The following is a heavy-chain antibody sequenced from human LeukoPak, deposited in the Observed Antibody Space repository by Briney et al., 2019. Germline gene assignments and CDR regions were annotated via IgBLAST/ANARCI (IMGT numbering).Heavy chain of an antibody. D-gene: IGHD6-19*01. J-gene: IGHJ5*02. V-gene: IGHV1-46*01. CDR2: INPSGGST. Sequence: ASVKVSCTASGYTFTSYYMHWVRQAPGQGLEWMGIINPSGGSTSYAQKFQGRVTMTRDTSTSTVYMELSSLRSEDTAVYYCARSAVAHNWFDPWGQGTLVTVSS. CDR3: ARSAVAHNWFDP. CDR1: GYTFTSYY.